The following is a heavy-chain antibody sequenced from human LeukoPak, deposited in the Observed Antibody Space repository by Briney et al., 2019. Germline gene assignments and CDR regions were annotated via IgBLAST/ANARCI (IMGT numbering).Heavy chain of an antibody. CDR3: ARELVQNLDP. Sequence: GGSLRLSCAASGFTFSNYWLNWVRRAPGKGLEWVANIKQDGSEKYYADSVKGRFTISRDNAKNLLYLQMNSLRVEDTAMYYCARELVQNLDPWGQGTLVTVSS. CDR2: IKQDGSEK. V-gene: IGHV3-7*05. CDR1: GFTFSNYW. J-gene: IGHJ5*02. D-gene: IGHD6-13*01.